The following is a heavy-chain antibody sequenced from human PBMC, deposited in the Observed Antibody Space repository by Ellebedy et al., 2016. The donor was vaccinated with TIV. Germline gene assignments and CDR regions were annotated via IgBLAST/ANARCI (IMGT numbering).Heavy chain of an antibody. J-gene: IGHJ3*02. Sequence: AASVKVSCKASGYTFASYGFTWVRQAPGQGLEWMGWISVRNGNTNYKQKYQGRVDMTTDTSTSKAYMELRNLRSDKTAVYFCARVGEAFDIWGQGTMVTVSS. CDR2: ISVRNGNT. D-gene: IGHD3-10*01. CDR3: ARVGEAFDI. V-gene: IGHV1-18*04. CDR1: GYTFASYG.